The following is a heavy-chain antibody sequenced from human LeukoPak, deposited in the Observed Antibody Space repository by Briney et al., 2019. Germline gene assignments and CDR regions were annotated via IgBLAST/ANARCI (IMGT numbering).Heavy chain of an antibody. Sequence: GGSLRLSCAASGFTFSSYAMSWVRQAPGKGLEWVSAIIGSGGSTYYADSVKGRFTISRDNSKNTLYLQMNSLRAEDTAVYYCAREDIVVVVAAKYFDYWGQGTLVTVSS. CDR2: IIGSGGST. D-gene: IGHD2-15*01. CDR3: AREDIVVVVAAKYFDY. CDR1: GFTFSSYA. J-gene: IGHJ4*02. V-gene: IGHV3-23*01.